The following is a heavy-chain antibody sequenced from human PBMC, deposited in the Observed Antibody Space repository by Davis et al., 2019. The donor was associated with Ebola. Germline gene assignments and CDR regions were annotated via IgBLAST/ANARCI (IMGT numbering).Heavy chain of an antibody. J-gene: IGHJ4*02. CDR3: ARDPGFWSGYYGRIDY. CDR1: GYTFTSYG. CDR2: INPNSGGI. V-gene: IGHV1-2*02. Sequence: ASVKVSCKASGYTFTSYGISWVRQAPGQGLEWMGWINPNSGGINYAQKFQGRVTMTRDTSISTAYMELSRLRSDDTAVYYCARDPGFWSGYYGRIDYWGQGTLVTVSS. D-gene: IGHD3-3*01.